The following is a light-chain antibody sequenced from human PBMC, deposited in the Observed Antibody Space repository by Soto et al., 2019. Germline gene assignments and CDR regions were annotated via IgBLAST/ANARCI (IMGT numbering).Light chain of an antibody. V-gene: IGLV1-44*01. CDR2: SNN. Sequence: QSVLTQPPSASGTPGQRVTISCSGSSSNIGTRSVNWYQQVPGTAPTLVIYSNNQRPSGVPDRFSGSKYGTSASLAISGRQYEDDADYYCAAWDDSMNVVVFGGRTKVTVL. J-gene: IGLJ2*01. CDR3: AAWDDSMNVVV. CDR1: SSNIGTRS.